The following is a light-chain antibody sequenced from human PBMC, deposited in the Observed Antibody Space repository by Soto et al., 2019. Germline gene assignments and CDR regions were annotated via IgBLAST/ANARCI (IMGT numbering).Light chain of an antibody. Sequence: IVLTQSPATLSLSPGERATLSCRSSQSVSSSLAWYQQKPGQAPRLLXYDASNRATGIPGRFSGSGSGTDFTLTISSLEPEDFAVYYCQQRSNWPSITFGQGTRLEIK. J-gene: IGKJ5*01. CDR2: DAS. CDR1: QSVSSS. CDR3: QQRSNWPSIT. V-gene: IGKV3-11*01.